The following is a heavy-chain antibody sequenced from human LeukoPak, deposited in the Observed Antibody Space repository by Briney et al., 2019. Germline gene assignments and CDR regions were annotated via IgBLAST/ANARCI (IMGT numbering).Heavy chain of an antibody. V-gene: IGHV4-39*07. D-gene: IGHD1-1*01. CDR2: IYYSGST. CDR3: ARENPRVPGDAFDI. J-gene: IGHJ3*02. Sequence: SETLSLTCTVSGGSISSSSYYWGWIRQPPGKGLEWIGSIYYSGSTNYNPSLKSRVTISVDTSKNQFSLKLSSVTAADTAVYYCARENPRVPGDAFDIWGQGTMVTVSS. CDR1: GGSISSSSYY.